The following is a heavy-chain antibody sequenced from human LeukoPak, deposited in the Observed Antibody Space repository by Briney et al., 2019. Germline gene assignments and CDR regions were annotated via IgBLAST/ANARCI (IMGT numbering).Heavy chain of an antibody. V-gene: IGHV1-18*01. CDR3: ARAGYDFWSGYYTGYYFDY. Sequence: GASVKVSFTTSGYTFDRYGISWVRQAPGQGLEWMGWISGHNGNTNYAQNLQGRVTMTRDTSTSTVYMELSSLRSDDTAVYYCARAGYDFWSGYYTGYYFDYWGQGTLVTVSS. D-gene: IGHD3-3*01. J-gene: IGHJ4*02. CDR1: GYTFDRYG. CDR2: ISGHNGNT.